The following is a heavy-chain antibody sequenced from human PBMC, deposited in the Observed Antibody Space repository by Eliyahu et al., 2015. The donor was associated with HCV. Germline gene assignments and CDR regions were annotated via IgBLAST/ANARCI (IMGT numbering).Heavy chain of an antibody. CDR1: XXXFSXYA. CDR3: AKGGPNYCTSTSCPVDY. V-gene: IGHV3-23*01. Sequence: EVQLLESGGGLVQPGGXLRXSCAASXXXFSXYAMXWVRQAPGKGLEWVSTISGSGGSTYYADAVEGRFTISRDNSKNTLYLQMHSLGAEDTAVYYCAKGGPNYCTSTSCPVDYWGQGTLVTVSS. CDR2: ISGSGGST. J-gene: IGHJ4*02. D-gene: IGHD2-2*01.